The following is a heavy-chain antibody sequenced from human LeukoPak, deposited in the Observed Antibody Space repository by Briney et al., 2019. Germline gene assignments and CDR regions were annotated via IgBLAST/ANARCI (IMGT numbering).Heavy chain of an antibody. CDR2: IYYSGST. Sequence: SETLSLTCTVSGGSISSSSYYWGWIRQPPGKGLEWIGSIYYSGSTYYNPSLKSRVTISVDTSKNQFSLKLSSVTAADTAVYYCARAFPMVRGVISRYYYYYMDVWGKGTTVTVSS. D-gene: IGHD3-10*01. V-gene: IGHV4-39*01. CDR3: ARAFPMVRGVISRYYYYYMDV. J-gene: IGHJ6*03. CDR1: GGSISSSSYY.